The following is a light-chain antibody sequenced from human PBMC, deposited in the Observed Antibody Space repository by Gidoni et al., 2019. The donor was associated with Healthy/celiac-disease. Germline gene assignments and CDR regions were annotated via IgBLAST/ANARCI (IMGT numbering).Light chain of an antibody. Sequence: IALTQSPATLSLSPGERATHSCRASQSVSSYLAWYQQKPGQAPRLLIYDASNRATGIPARFSGSGSGTDFTLTISSLEPEDFAVYYCQQRSNWPPTFGGGTKVEIK. CDR1: QSVSSY. V-gene: IGKV3-11*01. J-gene: IGKJ4*01. CDR2: DAS. CDR3: QQRSNWPPT.